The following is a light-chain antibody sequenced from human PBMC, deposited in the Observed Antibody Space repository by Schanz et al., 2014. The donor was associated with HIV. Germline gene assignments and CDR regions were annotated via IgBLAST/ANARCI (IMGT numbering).Light chain of an antibody. Sequence: EIVLTQSPVTLSLSPGERATLSCRASQTISSAYLAWYQQRPGQAPRLLIYGAFTRATGIPVRFSGRGSGTEFTLTISSLQPDDFATYYCQQYDSYWAFGPGTKLEIK. CDR2: GAF. CDR3: QQYDSYWA. J-gene: IGKJ2*01. V-gene: IGKV3-20*01. CDR1: QTISSAY.